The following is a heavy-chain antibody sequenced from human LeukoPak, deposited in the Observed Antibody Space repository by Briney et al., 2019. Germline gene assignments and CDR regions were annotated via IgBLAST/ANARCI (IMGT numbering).Heavy chain of an antibody. Sequence: PGGSLRLSCAASGFTVSSNYMSWVRQAPGKGLEWVSVIYSGGSTYYADSVKGRFTISRDNSKNTLYLQMNSLRAEDTAVYYCARDIVVVVAAIRYYYGMDVWGQGTTVTVSS. V-gene: IGHV3-66*01. CDR3: ARDIVVVVAAIRYYYGMDV. CDR1: GFTVSSNY. J-gene: IGHJ6*02. CDR2: IYSGGST. D-gene: IGHD2-15*01.